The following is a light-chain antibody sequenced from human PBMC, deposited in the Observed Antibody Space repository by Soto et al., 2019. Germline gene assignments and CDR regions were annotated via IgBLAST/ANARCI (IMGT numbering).Light chain of an antibody. CDR3: QQTYSPPRYT. Sequence: DIQMTQSPSSLSASVGDRVTITCRASRSISSSLNWYQQKPGKAPNLLIYAASNLQGGVPSRFSGSGSGTDFTLTISSLQPEDFAIYYCQQTYSPPRYTFGQGTKLQIK. J-gene: IGKJ2*01. CDR2: AAS. V-gene: IGKV1-39*01. CDR1: RSISSS.